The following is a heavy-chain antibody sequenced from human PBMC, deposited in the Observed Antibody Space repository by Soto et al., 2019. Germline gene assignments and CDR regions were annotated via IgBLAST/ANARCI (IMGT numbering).Heavy chain of an antibody. CDR1: GYTFTSYG. Sequence: QVQLVQSGAEVKKPGASVKVSCKASGYTFTSYGISWVRQAPGQGLERMGWISAYNGNTNYAQKLQGRVTMTTDTSTSTAYMELRSLRSDDTAVYYCARVKTGTSRRYYYYGMDVWGQGTTVTVSS. CDR3: ARVKTGTSRRYYYYGMDV. D-gene: IGHD1-7*01. J-gene: IGHJ6*02. V-gene: IGHV1-18*01. CDR2: ISAYNGNT.